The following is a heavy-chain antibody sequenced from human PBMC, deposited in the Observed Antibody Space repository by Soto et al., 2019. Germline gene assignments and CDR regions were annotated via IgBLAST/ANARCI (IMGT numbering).Heavy chain of an antibody. CDR3: ARELENYDFWSGYPAGRAFDI. V-gene: IGHV1-18*01. CDR2: ISAYNGNT. CDR1: GYTFTSYG. D-gene: IGHD3-3*01. Sequence: QVQLVQSGAEVKKPGASVKVSCKASGYTFTSYGISWVRQAPGQGLEWMGWISAYNGNTNYAQKLQGRVTMTTDTSTSTAYMELRSLRSDDTAVYYCARELENYDFWSGYPAGRAFDIWGQGTMFTVSS. J-gene: IGHJ3*02.